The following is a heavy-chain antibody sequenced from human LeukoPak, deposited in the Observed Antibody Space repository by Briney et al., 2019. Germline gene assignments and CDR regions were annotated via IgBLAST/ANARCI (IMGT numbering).Heavy chain of an antibody. CDR2: IYYSGST. CDR1: GGSISSYY. CDR3: ARVRGYSSSWFKGYYYYMDV. D-gene: IGHD6-13*01. Sequence: PSETLSLTCTVSGGSISSYYWSWIRQPPGKGLEWIGYIYYSGSTNYNPSLKSRVTISVDTSKNQFSLKLSSVTAADTAVYYCARVRGYSSSWFKGYYYYMDVWGKGTTVTISS. V-gene: IGHV4-59*01. J-gene: IGHJ6*03.